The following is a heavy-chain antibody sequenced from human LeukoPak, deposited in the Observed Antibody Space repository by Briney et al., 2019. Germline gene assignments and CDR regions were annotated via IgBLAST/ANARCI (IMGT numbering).Heavy chain of an antibody. Sequence: PGRSLRPACAAAAFTASSNYMSWVRQAPGGGLEWVSVIYSGGSTYYANSVKARFTISRDNSKTTLYLQMNSLRAEDTAVYYCATPGSSSSGYSYWGQGTLVTVSS. V-gene: IGHV3-53*01. J-gene: IGHJ4*02. CDR3: ATPGSSSSGYSY. CDR1: AFTASSNY. D-gene: IGHD3-22*01. CDR2: IYSGGST.